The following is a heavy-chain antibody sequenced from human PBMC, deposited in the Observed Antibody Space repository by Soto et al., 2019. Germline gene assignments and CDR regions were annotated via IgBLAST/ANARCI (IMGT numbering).Heavy chain of an antibody. J-gene: IGHJ4*02. V-gene: IGHV3-33*01. Sequence: QVQLVESGGGVVQPGTSLRLSCAASGFIFSNYGMHWVRQAPGKGLEWVAVIWSDGNNKNFADSVKGRFSISRDNSKNTLYLQMNSPRAEDTAVYYCARSLRGGFGENDYWGQGTLVIVSS. D-gene: IGHD3-10*01. CDR1: GFIFSNYG. CDR2: IWSDGNNK. CDR3: ARSLRGGFGENDY.